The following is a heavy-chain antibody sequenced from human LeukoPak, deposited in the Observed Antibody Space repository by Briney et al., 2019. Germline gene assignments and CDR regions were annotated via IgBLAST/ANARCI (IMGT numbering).Heavy chain of an antibody. Sequence: GGSLRLSCAASGFTFSSYYMHWVPQAPGRGRVWVTRVYTDGIVTNYADSVKGRFTISRDNAKNTLYLRMNSLRAEDTAVYYCARGLGGDPVGFESWGRGTLVIVSS. V-gene: IGHV3-74*01. CDR1: GFTFSSYY. J-gene: IGHJ4*02. CDR2: VYTDGIVT. CDR3: ARGLGGDPVGFES. D-gene: IGHD2-21*01.